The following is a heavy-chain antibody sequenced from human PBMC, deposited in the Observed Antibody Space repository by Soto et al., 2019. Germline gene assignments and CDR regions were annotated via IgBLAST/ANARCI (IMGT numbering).Heavy chain of an antibody. CDR1: GYSISSGYY. V-gene: IGHV4-38-2*02. CDR2: IYHSGST. D-gene: IGHD6-19*01. Sequence: PSETLSLTCAVSGYSISSGYYWGWIRQPPGKGLEWIGSIYHSGSTYYNPSLKSRVTISVDTSKNQFSLKLSSVTAADTAVYYCARDSFIAVASTGQHFDYWGQGTLVTVSS. J-gene: IGHJ4*02. CDR3: ARDSFIAVASTGQHFDY.